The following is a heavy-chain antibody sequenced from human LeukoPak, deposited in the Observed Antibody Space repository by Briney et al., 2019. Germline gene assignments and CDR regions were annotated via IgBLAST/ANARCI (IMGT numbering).Heavy chain of an antibody. Sequence: SVKVSCKASGGTFSSYAISWVRQAPGQGLEWMGGIIPIFGTANYAQKFQGRVTITADESTSTAYMELSSLRPDDTAVYYCARGQYDFWSGQSPLDYRGQGTLVTVSS. J-gene: IGHJ4*02. D-gene: IGHD3-3*01. V-gene: IGHV1-69*01. CDR3: ARGQYDFWSGQSPLDY. CDR2: IIPIFGTA. CDR1: GGTFSSYA.